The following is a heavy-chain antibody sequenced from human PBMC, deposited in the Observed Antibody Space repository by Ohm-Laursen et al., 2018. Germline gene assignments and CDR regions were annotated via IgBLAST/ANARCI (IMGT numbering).Heavy chain of an antibody. D-gene: IGHD6-19*01. CDR3: AKSKMEYTSGWYYYYGMDV. J-gene: IGHJ6*02. V-gene: IGHV3-30*18. CDR1: GFTFSSYG. Sequence: SLRLSCSASGFTFSSYGMHWVRQAPGKGLEWVAVISYDGSNKHSADSVKGRFTISRDNSKNTLYLQMNSLRAEDTAVYYCAKSKMEYTSGWYYYYGMDVWGQGTMVTVS. CDR2: ISYDGSNK.